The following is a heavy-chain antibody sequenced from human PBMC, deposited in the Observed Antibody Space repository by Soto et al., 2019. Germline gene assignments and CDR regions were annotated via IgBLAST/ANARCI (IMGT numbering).Heavy chain of an antibody. D-gene: IGHD6-13*01. CDR2: IKQDGSEK. CDR3: ATRPYSSGWYS. V-gene: IGHV3-7*02. Sequence: EVQLVESGGGLVQPGGSLRLSCAASGFTFSSYWMTWVRQAPGKGLEWVANIKQDGSEKYYVDSVKGRFTISRDNAKDSLFLQMNSLRAEDTAVYCCATRPYSSGWYSWGQGTLVTVSS. CDR1: GFTFSSYW. J-gene: IGHJ4*02.